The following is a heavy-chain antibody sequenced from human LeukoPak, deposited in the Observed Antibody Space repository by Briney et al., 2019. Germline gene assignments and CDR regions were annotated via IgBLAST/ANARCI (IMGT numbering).Heavy chain of an antibody. Sequence: SETLSLTCTVSGGSISSSSYYWGWIRQPPGKGLEWIGSIYYSGSTYYNPSLKSRVTISVDTSKNQFSLKLSSVTAADTAVYYCARDASYYDSSVHYTVLGAFDIWGQGTMVTVSS. CDR2: IYYSGST. J-gene: IGHJ3*02. CDR1: GGSISSSSYY. V-gene: IGHV4-39*07. CDR3: ARDASYYDSSVHYTVLGAFDI. D-gene: IGHD3-22*01.